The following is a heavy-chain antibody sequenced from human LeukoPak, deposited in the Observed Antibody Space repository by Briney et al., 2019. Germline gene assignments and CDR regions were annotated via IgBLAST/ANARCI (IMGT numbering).Heavy chain of an antibody. J-gene: IGHJ4*02. Sequence: ASVKVSCKASGYTFTSYGISWVRQAPGQGLEWMGWISAYNSNTNYAQKLQGRVTMTTDTSTSTAYMELRSLRSDDTAVYYCARDSYYDSSGYSLEWNYWGQGTLVTVSS. CDR2: ISAYNSNT. D-gene: IGHD3-22*01. V-gene: IGHV1-18*01. CDR3: ARDSYYDSSGYSLEWNY. CDR1: GYTFTSYG.